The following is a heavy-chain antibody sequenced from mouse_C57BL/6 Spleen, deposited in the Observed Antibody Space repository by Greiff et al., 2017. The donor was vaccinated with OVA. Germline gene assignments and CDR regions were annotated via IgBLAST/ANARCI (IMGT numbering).Heavy chain of an antibody. CDR2: LDPSDSYI. D-gene: IGHD4-1*01. Sequence: QVQLQQPGAELVKPGASVKLSCKASGYTFTSYWMQWVKQRPGQGLEWIGELDPSDSYIISTQQFKGKATLTVDTSSSTAYMQLSSLTSEDSAVYYCARWAGTLYYAMDYWGQGTSVTVAS. J-gene: IGHJ4*01. CDR1: GYTFTSYW. V-gene: IGHV1-50*01. CDR3: ARWAGTLYYAMDY.